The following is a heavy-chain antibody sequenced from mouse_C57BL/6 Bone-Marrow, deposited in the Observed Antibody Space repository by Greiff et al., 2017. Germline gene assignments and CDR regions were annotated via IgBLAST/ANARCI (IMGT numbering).Heavy chain of an antibody. V-gene: IGHV1-81*01. Sequence: QVQLKQSGAELARPGASVKLSCKASGYTFTSYGISWVKQRTGQGLEWIGEIYPRSGNTYYNEKFKGKATLTADKSSSTAYMELRSLTSEDSAVYFCARWFLDVWGTETTVTVSS. CDR1: GYTFTSYG. CDR2: IYPRSGNT. J-gene: IGHJ1*03. D-gene: IGHD2-2*01. CDR3: ARWFLDV.